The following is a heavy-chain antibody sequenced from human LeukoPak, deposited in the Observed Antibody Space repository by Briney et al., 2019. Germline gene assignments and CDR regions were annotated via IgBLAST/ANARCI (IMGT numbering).Heavy chain of an antibody. CDR1: GYTFTSYD. Sequence: ASVKVSCKASGYTFTSYDMNWVRQATGQGLEWMGWMNPNSGNTGYAQKFQGRVTITRNTSISTAYMELSSLRSEDTAVYYCARTGYCSGGTCYLNPIDYWGQGTLVTVSS. D-gene: IGHD2-15*01. CDR2: MNPNSGNT. CDR3: ARTGYCSGGTCYLNPIDY. V-gene: IGHV1-8*03. J-gene: IGHJ4*02.